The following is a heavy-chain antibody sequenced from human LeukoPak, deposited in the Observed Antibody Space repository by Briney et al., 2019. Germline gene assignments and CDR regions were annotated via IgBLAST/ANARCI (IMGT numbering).Heavy chain of an antibody. J-gene: IGHJ4*02. CDR3: AKDRYDILTGPQPLFDY. CDR2: MSGRGGST. CDR1: GFTFSSYA. D-gene: IGHD3-9*01. Sequence: GGSLRLSCAASGFTFSSYAMSWVRQAPGKGLGWVSAMSGRGGSTYYADSVKGRITISRDNSKNPLYLQMNSLRAEDTAVYYCAKDRYDILTGPQPLFDYWGQGTLVTVSS. V-gene: IGHV3-23*01.